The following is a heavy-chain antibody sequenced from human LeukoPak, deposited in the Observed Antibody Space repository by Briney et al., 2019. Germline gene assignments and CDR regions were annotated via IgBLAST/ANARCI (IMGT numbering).Heavy chain of an antibody. CDR2: IYSSGST. Sequence: SETLSLTCTVSGGSINNNYWSWIRQTPGKGMEWIGYIYSSGSTNYNPSLESRVAISVDTSTNQFSLKLTSVTAADTAMYYCARISAGGTYYYDSSSLYWHFDLWGRGTLVSVSS. V-gene: IGHV4-59*01. CDR3: ARISAGGTYYYDSSSLYWHFDL. J-gene: IGHJ2*01. D-gene: IGHD3-22*01. CDR1: GGSINNNY.